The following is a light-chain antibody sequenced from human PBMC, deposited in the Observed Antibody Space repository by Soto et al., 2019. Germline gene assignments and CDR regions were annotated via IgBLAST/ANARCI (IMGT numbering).Light chain of an antibody. J-gene: IGKJ2*01. CDR1: QSISSD. CDR2: AAS. CDR3: QHSYSTPYT. Sequence: DIQMTQSPSSLSASVGDRVTITCRASQSISSDLNWYQQKPGRGPKLVIHAASNLQSGVPSRFRGSGSGTYFTLTISSLQPEYFATYYCQHSYSTPYTFGQGTTLEIK. V-gene: IGKV1-39*01.